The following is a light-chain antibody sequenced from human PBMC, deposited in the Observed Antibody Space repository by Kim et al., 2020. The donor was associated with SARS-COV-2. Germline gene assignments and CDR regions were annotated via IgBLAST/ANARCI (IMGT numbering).Light chain of an antibody. Sequence: LTQPHSVSESPGKTVIISCTRSSGSIASNYVQWYQQRPGSSPTTVIYEDNQRLSGVPDRFSGSIDSSSNSASLTISGLKTEDEADYYCQSYDSSNPWVFGGGTQLTVL. CDR3: QSYDSSNPWV. V-gene: IGLV6-57*01. CDR1: SGSIASNY. CDR2: EDN. J-gene: IGLJ3*02.